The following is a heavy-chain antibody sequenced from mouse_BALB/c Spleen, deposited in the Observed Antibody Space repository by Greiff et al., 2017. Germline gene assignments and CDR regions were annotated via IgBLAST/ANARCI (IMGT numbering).Heavy chain of an antibody. CDR1: GYAFTNYL. Sequence: VQLQESGAELVRPGTSVKVSCKASGYAFTNYLIEWVKQRPGQGLEWIGVINPGSGGTNYNEKFKGKATLTADKSSSTAYMQLSSLTSDDSAVYFCARGVWDYWGQGTTLTVSS. CDR2: INPGSGGT. D-gene: IGHD2-10*02. V-gene: IGHV1-54*01. CDR3: ARGVWDY. J-gene: IGHJ2*01.